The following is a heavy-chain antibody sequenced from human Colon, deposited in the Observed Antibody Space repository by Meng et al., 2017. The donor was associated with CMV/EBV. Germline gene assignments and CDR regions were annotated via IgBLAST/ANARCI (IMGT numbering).Heavy chain of an antibody. V-gene: IGHV4-61*08. CDR1: GGSISSGGYY. J-gene: IGHJ5*02. CDR3: AREGSPSWGFDP. Sequence: SETLSLTCSVSGGSISSGGYYWSWIRQPPGKGLEWIGYIRYSGSTNSNPSLKSRVTISVDTSKNQFSLKLSSVTAADTAVYYCAREGSPSWGFDPWGQGTLVTVSS. D-gene: IGHD6-6*01. CDR2: IRYSGST.